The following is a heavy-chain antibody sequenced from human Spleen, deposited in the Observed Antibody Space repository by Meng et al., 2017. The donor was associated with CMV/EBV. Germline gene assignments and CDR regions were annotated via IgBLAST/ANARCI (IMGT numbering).Heavy chain of an antibody. CDR3: TSTYYDFWSGYYSVFLGWYYYYYGMDV. J-gene: IGHJ6*02. V-gene: IGHV3-49*04. D-gene: IGHD3-3*01. CDR2: IRSKAYGGTT. Sequence: GGSLRLSCTASGFTFGDYAMSWVRQAPGKGLEWVGFIRSKAYGGTTEYAASVKGRFTISRDDSKSIAYLQMNSLKTEDTAVYYCTSTYYDFWSGYYSVFLGWYYYYYGMDVWGQGTTVTVSS. CDR1: GFTFGDYA.